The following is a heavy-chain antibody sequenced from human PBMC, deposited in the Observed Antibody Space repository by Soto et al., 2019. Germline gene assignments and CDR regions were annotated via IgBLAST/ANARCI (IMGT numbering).Heavy chain of an antibody. CDR1: GGSISSSSYY. CDR2: IYYSGST. D-gene: IGHD2-2*01. Sequence: SETLSLTCTVSGGSISSSSYYWGWIRQPPGKGLEWIGSIYYSGSTYYNPSLKSRVTISVDTSKNQFSLKLSSVTAADTAVYYCARQGLVYCSSTSCAWYGMDVWGQGTTFTVSS. CDR3: ARQGLVYCSSTSCAWYGMDV. V-gene: IGHV4-39*01. J-gene: IGHJ6*02.